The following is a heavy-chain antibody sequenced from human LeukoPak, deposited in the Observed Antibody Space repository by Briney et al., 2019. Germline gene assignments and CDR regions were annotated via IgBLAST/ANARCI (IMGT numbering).Heavy chain of an antibody. CDR1: GGSISSSSYY. D-gene: IGHD3-3*01. V-gene: IGHV4-39*01. CDR3: ARLNILEGIFDY. CDR2: IYYSGST. Sequence: SETLSLTCTVPGGSISSSSYYWGWIRQPPGKGLEWIGSIYYSGSTYYNPSLKSRVTISVDTSKNQFSLKLSSVTAADTAVYYCARLNILEGIFDYWGQGTLVTVSS. J-gene: IGHJ4*02.